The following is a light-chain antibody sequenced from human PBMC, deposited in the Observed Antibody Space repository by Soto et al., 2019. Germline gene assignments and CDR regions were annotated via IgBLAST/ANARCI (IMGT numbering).Light chain of an antibody. V-gene: IGLV1-44*01. CDR1: SSNIGSNT. CDR3: ATWDDSLNAYV. J-gene: IGLJ1*01. Sequence: QSVLTQAPSASGTPGQRVTISCSGSSSNIGSNTVKWYQQLPATAPTLLIFSNIKRPSGVPDLFSGSKSGTAASLAISGLQPEDEADYYCATWDDSLNAYVFGSGTKVTVL. CDR2: SNI.